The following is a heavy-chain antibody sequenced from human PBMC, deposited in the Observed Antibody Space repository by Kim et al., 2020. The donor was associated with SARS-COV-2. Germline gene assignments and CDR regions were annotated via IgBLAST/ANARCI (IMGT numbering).Heavy chain of an antibody. CDR2: ISADGRST. Sequence: GGSLRLSCAASGFTFDDSAMHWVRQTPGKGLEWISLISADGRSTYYADSVKGRFTVSRDNHKNSLFLQMNALRSEDTAFYYCAKDAGYTSNLFCDNRGQGSLVTVSS. CDR1: GFTFDDSA. CDR3: AKDAGYTSNLFCDN. D-gene: IGHD5-12*01. J-gene: IGHJ4*02. V-gene: IGHV3-43*02.